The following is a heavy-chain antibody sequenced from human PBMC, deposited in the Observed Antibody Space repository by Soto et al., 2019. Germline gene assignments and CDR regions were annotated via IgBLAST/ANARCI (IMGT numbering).Heavy chain of an antibody. J-gene: IGHJ4*02. CDR2: IYYTGNT. D-gene: IGHD6-13*01. Sequence: PSETLSLTCTVTGGSISTYYWSWIRQPPGKGLEWIGHIYYTGNTNYNPSLKSRVTISVDTSTNQFSLKLRSVTAADTAVYYCARNGYSSSWYHSTFDYWGQGTLVTVSS. CDR3: ARNGYSSSWYHSTFDY. V-gene: IGHV4-59*13. CDR1: GGSISTYY.